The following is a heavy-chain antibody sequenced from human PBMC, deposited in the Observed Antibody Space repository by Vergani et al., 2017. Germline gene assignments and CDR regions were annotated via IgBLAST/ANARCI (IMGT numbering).Heavy chain of an antibody. V-gene: IGHV3-15*01. Sequence: EVQLVESGGGLVKPGGSLRLSCAASGFTFSNAWMSWVRQAPGKGLEWVGRIKSKTDGGTTDYAAPVKGRFTISRDDSKNTLYLQMNSLRAEDTAVYYCARDSMVRGVMVYWGQGTLVTVSS. J-gene: IGHJ4*02. CDR2: IKSKTDGGTT. D-gene: IGHD3-10*01. CDR3: ARDSMVRGVMVY. CDR1: GFTFSNAW.